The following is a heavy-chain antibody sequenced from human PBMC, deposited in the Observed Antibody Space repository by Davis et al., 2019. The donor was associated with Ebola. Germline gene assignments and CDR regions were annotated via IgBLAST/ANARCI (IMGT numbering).Heavy chain of an antibody. V-gene: IGHV4-39*01. J-gene: IGHJ4*02. D-gene: IGHD6-13*01. CDR2: IYYSGST. CDR3: ARRGIGVDY. Sequence: MPGGSLRLSCTVSGGSISSSSYYWGWIRQPPGKGLEWFGSIYYSGSTYYNPSLKSRVTISVDTSKNQFSLKLSSVTAADTAVYYCARRGIGVDYWGQGTLVTVSS. CDR1: GGSISSSSYY.